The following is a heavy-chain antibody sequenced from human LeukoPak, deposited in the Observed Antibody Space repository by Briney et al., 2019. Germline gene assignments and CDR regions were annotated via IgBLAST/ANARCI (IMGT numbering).Heavy chain of an antibody. J-gene: IGHJ6*03. CDR2: IYSGGST. Sequence: GGSLRLSCAVSGFTVSGDYMSWVRQAPGKGLEWVSVIYSGGSTYYADSVKGRFTISRDNSKNMLYLEMNSLRAEDTAVYYCARDGHGNFWRARRTYYMDVWGKGTTVTVSS. D-gene: IGHD3-3*01. V-gene: IGHV3-53*01. CDR3: ARDGHGNFWRARRTYYMDV. CDR1: GFTVSGDY.